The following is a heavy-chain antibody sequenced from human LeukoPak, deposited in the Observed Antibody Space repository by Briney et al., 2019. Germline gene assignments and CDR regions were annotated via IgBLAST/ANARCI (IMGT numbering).Heavy chain of an antibody. Sequence: ASVTLSCKASGGTFSSYAISWVRQATGQGLEWMGGIIPIFGKANDAQKFQVRDTITTDESTSTAYMELSSLRSEDTAVYYCAFQRDAFDIWGQGTRVTVSS. CDR2: IIPIFGKA. J-gene: IGHJ3*02. CDR3: AFQRDAFDI. CDR1: GGTFSSYA. D-gene: IGHD2-2*01. V-gene: IGHV1-69*05.